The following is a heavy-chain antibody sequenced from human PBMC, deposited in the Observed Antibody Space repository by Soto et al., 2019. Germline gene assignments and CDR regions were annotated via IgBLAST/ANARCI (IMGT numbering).Heavy chain of an antibody. CDR3: GSVTN. CDR1: GGSFSGQA. V-gene: IGHV1-69*13. Sequence: ASVKVSCKASGGSFSGQAVSWVRQAPGRGLEWMGGIIPIFHTTNYARKFQGRLTITADESTSTPPIESTTLPSADTAVYYCGSVTNWRQGTQVTVSS. D-gene: IGHD2-21*02. CDR2: IIPIFHTT. J-gene: IGHJ1*01.